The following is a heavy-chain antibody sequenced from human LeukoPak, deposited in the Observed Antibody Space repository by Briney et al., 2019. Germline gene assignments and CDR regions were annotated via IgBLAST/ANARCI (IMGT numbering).Heavy chain of an antibody. D-gene: IGHD3-16*02. Sequence: GGSLRLSCAASASTFSNHAMSWVRQTPGKGLEWVSGISAGGGTILYADSVKGRFTISRDNSKNTLYLQMNSLRVEDTAVYYCASTPFYDYVWGSYRYRGLFDNWGQGTLVSVSS. CDR2: ISAGGGTI. CDR3: ASTPFYDYVWGSYRYRGLFDN. J-gene: IGHJ4*02. CDR1: ASTFSNHA. V-gene: IGHV3-23*01.